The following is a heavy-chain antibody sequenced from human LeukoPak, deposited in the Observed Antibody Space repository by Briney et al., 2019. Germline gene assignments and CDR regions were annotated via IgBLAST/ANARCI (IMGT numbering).Heavy chain of an antibody. J-gene: IGHJ5*02. CDR1: GGSMSDSIT. CDR2: IHDDGRA. D-gene: IGHD6-25*01. Sequence: SETLSLTCSVSGGSMSDSITWGWVRQPPGKGLEWLANIHDDGRAAPNPSLRSRLTISQDRSKNQFSLKVSSVTAADTAFYYCAKVLTAAGLDLWGQGILVTVSS. V-gene: IGHV4/OR15-8*01. CDR3: AKVLTAAGLDL.